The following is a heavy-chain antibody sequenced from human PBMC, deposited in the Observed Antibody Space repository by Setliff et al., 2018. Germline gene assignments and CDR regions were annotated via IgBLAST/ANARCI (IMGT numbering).Heavy chain of an antibody. J-gene: IGHJ1*01. CDR1: GGSFSTYF. D-gene: IGHD3-10*01. Sequence: SETLSLTCAVYGGSFSTYFWSWIRQPPGKGLEWIGEISHSGSANYNPSLKSRVTMSVDTSKNQFSLNLNSVTAADTAVYYCVRVDFTMIQGVIGQWGQGTLVTVS. CDR3: VRVDFTMIQGVIGQ. CDR2: ISHSGSA. V-gene: IGHV4-34*01.